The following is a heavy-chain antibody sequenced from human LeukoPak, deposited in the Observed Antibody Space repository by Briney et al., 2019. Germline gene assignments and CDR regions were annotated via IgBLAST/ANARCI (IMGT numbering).Heavy chain of an antibody. CDR3: ARVGIAAAGTRFDY. J-gene: IGHJ4*02. Sequence: GGSLRLSCAAPGFTFSIYGMSWVRQAPGRGLEWVSAMSGSGGSTYYADSVKGRFTISRDNSKNTLYLQMNSLRAEDTAVYYCARVGIAAAGTRFDYWGQGTLVTVSS. CDR2: MSGSGGST. V-gene: IGHV3-23*01. D-gene: IGHD6-13*01. CDR1: GFTFSIYG.